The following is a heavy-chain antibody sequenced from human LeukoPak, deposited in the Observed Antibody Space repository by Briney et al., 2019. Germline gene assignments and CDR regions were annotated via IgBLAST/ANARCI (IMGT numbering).Heavy chain of an antibody. J-gene: IGHJ4*02. CDR1: GASISSTNW. CDR3: ARGEGYTSTWYQPHFDY. D-gene: IGHD6-13*01. Sequence: PSETLSLTCAVSGASISSTNWWSWVRQPPGKGLEWIGEIYHSGSTNYNPSLKSRVTMSIDNSKNQFSPGLSSVTAADTAVYYCARGEGYTSTWYQPHFDYWGQGTLVTVSS. V-gene: IGHV4-4*02. CDR2: IYHSGST.